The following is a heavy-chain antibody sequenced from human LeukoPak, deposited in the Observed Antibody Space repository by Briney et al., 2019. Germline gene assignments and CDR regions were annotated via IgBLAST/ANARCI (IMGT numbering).Heavy chain of an antibody. CDR2: IITYNGNT. Sequence: ASVKVSCKTSGYTFTNYGLSWVRQAPGQGLEWMGCIITYNGNTYYSQKLQGRVTMTTDTSTSTAYMELRSLRSDDTAVYYCAKTTVTSEEYFYYYMDAWGKGTTITVSS. J-gene: IGHJ6*03. CDR1: GYTFTNYG. V-gene: IGHV1-18*01. CDR3: AKTTVTSEEYFYYYMDA. D-gene: IGHD4-17*01.